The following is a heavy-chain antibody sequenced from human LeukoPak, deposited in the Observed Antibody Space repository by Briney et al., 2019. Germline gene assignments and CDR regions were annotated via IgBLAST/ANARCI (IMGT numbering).Heavy chain of an antibody. J-gene: IGHJ6*03. V-gene: IGHV4-4*09. CDR3: GKWNGPTGTYYNIDV. CDR1: GGSISGNF. D-gene: IGHD2/OR15-2a*01. Sequence: SETLSLTCTVCGGSISGNFWSWIRQPPGKGLEYIGYVHGSGSTNSNPSLASRVTISADTSKNQFSLKLNSVSAADTAVYFCGKWNGPTGTYYNIDVWGRDATVTVSS. CDR2: VHGSGST.